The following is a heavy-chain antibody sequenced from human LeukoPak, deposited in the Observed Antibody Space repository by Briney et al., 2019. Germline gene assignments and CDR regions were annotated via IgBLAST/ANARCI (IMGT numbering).Heavy chain of an antibody. CDR1: GYTLTELS. J-gene: IGHJ6*02. V-gene: IGHV1-24*01. CDR3: ATDRHLAARSYYYYGMDV. Sequence: ASVKVSCKVSGYTLTELSMHWVRQAPGKGLEWMGGFDPEDGETIYAQKFQGRVTMTEDTSTDTAYMELSSLRSEDTAVYYCATDRHLAARSYYYYGMDVWGQGTTVTVSS. CDR2: FDPEDGET. D-gene: IGHD6-6*01.